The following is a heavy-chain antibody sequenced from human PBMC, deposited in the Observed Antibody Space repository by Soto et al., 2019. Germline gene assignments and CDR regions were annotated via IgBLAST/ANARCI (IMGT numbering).Heavy chain of an antibody. J-gene: IGHJ4*02. V-gene: IGHV3-23*01. CDR1: GFTFSSYA. Sequence: GGSLRLSCAASGFTFSSYAMSWVRQAPGKGLEWVSAISGSGGSTYYADSVKGRFTISRDNSKNTLYLQMNSLRAEDTAVYYCAKESCTNGVCNQTENSPFDYWGQGTLVTVSS. CDR2: ISGSGGST. CDR3: AKESCTNGVCNQTENSPFDY. D-gene: IGHD2-8*01.